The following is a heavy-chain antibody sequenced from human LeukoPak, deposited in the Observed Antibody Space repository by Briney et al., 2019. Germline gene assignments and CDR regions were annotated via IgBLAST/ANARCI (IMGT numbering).Heavy chain of an antibody. Sequence: GGSLRLSCAASGFTLSSYAMSWVRQAPGKGLEWVSAISGSGGSTYYADSVKGRFTISRDNAKNSLYLQMNSLRAEDTAVYYCARVAFVYYDILTGNYYFDYWGQGTLVTVSS. V-gene: IGHV3-23*01. J-gene: IGHJ4*02. D-gene: IGHD3-9*01. CDR2: ISGSGGST. CDR1: GFTLSSYA. CDR3: ARVAFVYYDILTGNYYFDY.